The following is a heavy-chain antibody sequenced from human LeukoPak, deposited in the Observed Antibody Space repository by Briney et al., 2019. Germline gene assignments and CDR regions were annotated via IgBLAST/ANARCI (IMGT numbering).Heavy chain of an antibody. CDR1: GGSISSSSYY. V-gene: IGHV4-39*01. CDR2: IYYSGST. D-gene: IGHD3-10*01. Sequence: SETLSLTCTVSGGSISSSSYYWGWIRQPPGKGLEWIGSIYYSGSTYYNPSLKSRVTISVDTSKNQFSLKLSSVTAADTAVYYCARGLDYYGSGGYLVFDYWGQGTLVTVSS. CDR3: ARGLDYYGSGGYLVFDY. J-gene: IGHJ4*02.